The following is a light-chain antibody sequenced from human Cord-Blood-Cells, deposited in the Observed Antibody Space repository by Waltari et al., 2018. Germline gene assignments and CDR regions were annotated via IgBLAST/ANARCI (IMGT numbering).Light chain of an antibody. CDR1: SSDVGGYHY. Sequence: QSALTQPAAVSGYPGQSITISCTGTSSDVGGYHYVSWYQKHPGKAPQLMNYDVSNRPSGFSNRFSCSKSGNTASLTISGLQAEDEADYYCSSYTSSSTWVFGGGTKLTVL. J-gene: IGLJ3*02. CDR2: DVS. V-gene: IGLV2-14*03. CDR3: SSYTSSSTWV.